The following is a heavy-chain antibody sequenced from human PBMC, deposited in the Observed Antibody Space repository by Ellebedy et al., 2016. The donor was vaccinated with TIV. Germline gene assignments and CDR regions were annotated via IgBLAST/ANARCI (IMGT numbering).Heavy chain of an antibody. CDR2: IYYGGST. J-gene: IGHJ4*02. CDR3: ARRSSYWSALDN. CDR1: GGSISSYY. Sequence: SETLSLTCTVSGGSISSYYWSWIRQPPGKGLEWIGSIYYGGSTYYSASLKSRVTISEDTSKNQFSLKLTSVTAADTAVYYCARRSSYWSALDNWGQGTLVTVSS. V-gene: IGHV4-39*01. D-gene: IGHD6-13*01.